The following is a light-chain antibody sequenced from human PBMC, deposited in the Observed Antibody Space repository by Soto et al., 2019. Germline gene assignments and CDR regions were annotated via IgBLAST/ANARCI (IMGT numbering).Light chain of an antibody. CDR2: WAS. CDR1: QSVLYSSNNKNY. J-gene: IGKJ4*01. V-gene: IGKV4-1*01. Sequence: DIVMTQSPDSLAVSLGERATINCKSSQSVLYSSNNKNYLAWYQQRPGQPPKLLLYWASTRESGVPDRFSGSGSGTDFILTISSLHAEDVAVYFCQQYYKTPLTFGGGTKVEIK. CDR3: QQYYKTPLT.